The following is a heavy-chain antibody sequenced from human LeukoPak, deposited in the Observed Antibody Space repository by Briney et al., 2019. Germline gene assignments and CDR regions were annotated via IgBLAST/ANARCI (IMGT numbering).Heavy chain of an antibody. D-gene: IGHD4-11*01. Sequence: SQTLSLTCAVSGGSISSGGYSWSWIRQPPGEGLEWIGYIYHSGSTYYNPSLKSRVTVSVDRSKNQFSLKLSSVTAADTAVYYCARGSYNAFDIWGQGTMVTVSS. CDR3: ARGSYNAFDI. CDR1: GGSISSGGYS. V-gene: IGHV4-30-2*01. CDR2: IYHSGST. J-gene: IGHJ3*02.